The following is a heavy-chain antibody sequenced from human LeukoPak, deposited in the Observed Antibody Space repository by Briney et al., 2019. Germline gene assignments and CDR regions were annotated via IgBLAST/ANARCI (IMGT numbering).Heavy chain of an antibody. V-gene: IGHV1-69*06. CDR2: IIPIFDKV. D-gene: IGHD6-13*01. CDR3: ARSGQQLVLLYWYFDL. J-gene: IGHJ2*01. CDR1: GGTFSTYA. Sequence: SVKVSCKASGGTFSTYAIGWVRQAPGQGLEWMGGIIPIFDKVNYAQKFQGRVTITADKSTNTAFMDLSSLRSEDTAVYYCARSGQQLVLLYWYFDLWGRGTLVTVSS.